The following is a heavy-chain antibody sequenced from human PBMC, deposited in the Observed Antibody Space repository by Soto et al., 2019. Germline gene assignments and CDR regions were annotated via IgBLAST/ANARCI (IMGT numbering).Heavy chain of an antibody. CDR2: ISYDGSNK. CDR3: AAPYSSGWYDY. Sequence: QVQLVESGGGVVQPGRSLRLSCAASGFTFSSYAMHWVRQAPGKGLEWVAVISYDGSNKYYADSVKGRFTISRDNSKNTLYLQMNSLRAEDTAVYYWAAPYSSGWYDYWGQGTLVTVSS. CDR1: GFTFSSYA. D-gene: IGHD6-19*01. V-gene: IGHV3-30-3*01. J-gene: IGHJ4*02.